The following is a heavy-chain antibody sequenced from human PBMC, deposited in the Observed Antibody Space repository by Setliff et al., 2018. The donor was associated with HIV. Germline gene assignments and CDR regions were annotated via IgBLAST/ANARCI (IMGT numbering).Heavy chain of an antibody. Sequence: ASVKVSCKASGYTFTRNAMHWVRQAPGQRLEWMGWINTGNGNTKYSQKFQGRVTITRDTSASTAYMELNSLKADDTAVYYCTTKSRNYDFWSRSWSDNWFDPWGQGTLVTVSS. D-gene: IGHD3-3*01. V-gene: IGHV1-3*04. CDR2: INTGNGNT. J-gene: IGHJ5*02. CDR1: GYTFTRNA. CDR3: TTKSRNYDFWSRSWSDNWFDP.